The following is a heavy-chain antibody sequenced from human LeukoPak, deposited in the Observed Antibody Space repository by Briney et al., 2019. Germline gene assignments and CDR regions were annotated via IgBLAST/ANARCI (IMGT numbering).Heavy chain of an antibody. CDR3: ARGHLYYDYVWGSYRFYYFDY. CDR2: IYYSGTT. D-gene: IGHD3-16*02. CDR1: GVSISSSTYY. V-gene: IGHV4-39*07. J-gene: IGHJ4*02. Sequence: SETLSLTCAVSGVSISSSTYYWGWIRQPPGKGLEWIGNIYYSGTTYYNPPLKSRVTIPLDTSKNQFSLKLNSVTAADTAVYYCARGHLYYDYVWGSYRFYYFDYWGQGTLVTVSS.